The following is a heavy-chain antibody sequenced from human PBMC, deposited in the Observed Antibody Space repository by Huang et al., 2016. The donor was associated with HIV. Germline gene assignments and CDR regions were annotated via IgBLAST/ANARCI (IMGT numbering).Heavy chain of an antibody. V-gene: IGHV2-5*01. Sequence: QITLKESGPTLVKPTQTLTLTCTFSGFSLSTSGVGVGWIRQPPGKALEWLALLHWNNDKHYNSSLKSRLTITKDTSKNQVVLTMANVDPIDTATYYCARRAASGWQQEYFHLWGQGTLVTVSS. J-gene: IGHJ1*01. CDR3: ARRAASGWQQEYFHL. D-gene: IGHD6-19*01. CDR2: LHWNNDK. CDR1: GFSLSTSGVG.